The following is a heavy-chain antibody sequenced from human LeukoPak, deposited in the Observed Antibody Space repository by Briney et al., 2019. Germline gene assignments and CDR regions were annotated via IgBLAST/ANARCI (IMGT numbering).Heavy chain of an antibody. J-gene: IGHJ4*02. Sequence: GVLRLSCAASVFTFSSYWMSWVRQAPGKGLEWVANIEQDGSEKYYVDSVKGRFTIPRDNSKNTMYLQMNSLRAEDTAVYYCAKDLSYIGFGYWGQGTLVTVSS. CDR1: VFTFSSYW. CDR2: IEQDGSEK. CDR3: AKDLSYIGFGY. D-gene: IGHD2-15*01. V-gene: IGHV3-7*03.